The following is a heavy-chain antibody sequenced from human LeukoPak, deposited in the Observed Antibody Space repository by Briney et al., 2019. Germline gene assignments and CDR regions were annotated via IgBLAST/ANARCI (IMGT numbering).Heavy chain of an antibody. D-gene: IGHD2-2*02. CDR3: ARERAYCSSTSCYRGNYFDY. J-gene: IGHJ4*02. V-gene: IGHV1-46*01. Sequence: GASVKVSCKASGYTFTSYYMHWVRQAPGQGLEWMGIINPSGGSTSYAQKFQGRVTITADKSTSTAYMELSSLGSEDTAVYYCARERAYCSSTSCYRGNYFDYWGQGTLVTVSS. CDR2: INPSGGST. CDR1: GYTFTSYY.